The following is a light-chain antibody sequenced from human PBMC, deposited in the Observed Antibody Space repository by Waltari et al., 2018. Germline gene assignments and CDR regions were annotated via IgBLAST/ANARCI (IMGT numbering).Light chain of an antibody. CDR1: QRISTY. V-gene: IGKV1-39*01. CDR3: QQSDSLPWT. CDR2: GAS. Sequence: DIQMTQSPSSLSASVGDRVTITCRASQRISTYLSWYQQKPGKAPNLLIYGASNLQSGVPSRFSGRGSGTDFTRTISSLQPEDFAKYYCQQSDSLPWTFGQGTKVEIK. J-gene: IGKJ1*01.